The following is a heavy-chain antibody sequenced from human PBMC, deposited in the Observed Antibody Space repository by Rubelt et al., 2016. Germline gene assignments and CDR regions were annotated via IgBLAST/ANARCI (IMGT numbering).Heavy chain of an antibody. J-gene: IGHJ4*02. Sequence: GGSLRLSCAASGFAITNYGMSWVRQAAGTGLEWVSYISSTITSGYYADSVKGRFTVSRDIAKNTLYLQMNSLRAEDTAVYYCAVGWESLNNWGQGTLVTVSS. D-gene: IGHD1-26*01. CDR1: GFAITNYG. CDR3: AVGWESLNN. CDR2: ISSTITSG. V-gene: IGHV3-48*01.